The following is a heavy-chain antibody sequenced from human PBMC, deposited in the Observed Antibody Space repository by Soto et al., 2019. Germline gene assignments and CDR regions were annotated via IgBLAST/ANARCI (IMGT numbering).Heavy chain of an antibody. D-gene: IGHD1-26*01. J-gene: IGHJ6*02. CDR1: GGSISSYY. Sequence: SETLSLTCTVSGGSISSYYWSWIRQPPGKGLEWIGYIYYSGSTNYNPSLKSRVTISVDTSKNQFSLKLSSVTAADTAVYYCARDREVGATTYYYGMDVWGQGTTVTVSS. CDR2: IYYSGST. CDR3: ARDREVGATTYYYGMDV. V-gene: IGHV4-59*01.